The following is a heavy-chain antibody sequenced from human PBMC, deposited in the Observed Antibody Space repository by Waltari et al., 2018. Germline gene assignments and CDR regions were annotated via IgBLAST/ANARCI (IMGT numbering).Heavy chain of an antibody. CDR2: ISGKNEHK. CDR3: ARERHRLMEEGYLMALDP. CDR1: GYTFSDYG. J-gene: IGHJ5*02. V-gene: IGHV1-18*01. D-gene: IGHD3-3*01. Sequence: QVQLVQSGAEVKKPGASVKVSCKASGYTFSDYGISWVRQAPGQGLEWVGWISGKNEHKNHAQKVQGRLIMTKDTSTTTVYMELTSLTSDDTAVYYCARERHRLMEEGYLMALDPWGQGTLVTVSS.